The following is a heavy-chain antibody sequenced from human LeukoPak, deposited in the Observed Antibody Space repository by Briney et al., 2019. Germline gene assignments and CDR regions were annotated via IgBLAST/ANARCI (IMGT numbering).Heavy chain of an antibody. V-gene: IGHV4-4*07. D-gene: IGHD6-25*01. Sequence: SETLSLTCTVSGGSISSYYWSWIRQPAGKGLEWIGRIYTLGSTNYNPSLKSRVTMSLDTSKNQFSLKLTSVTAADTAVYYCARDRGGNIAAQFDPWGQGTLVTVSS. CDR2: IYTLGST. CDR1: GGSISSYY. J-gene: IGHJ5*02. CDR3: ARDRGGNIAAQFDP.